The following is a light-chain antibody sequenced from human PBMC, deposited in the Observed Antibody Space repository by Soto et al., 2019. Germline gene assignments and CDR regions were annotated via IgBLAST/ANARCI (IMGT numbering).Light chain of an antibody. CDR1: QSVSNNY. CDR2: GAA. Sequence: EIVLTQSPATLSLSPGERATLSCRASQSVSNNYLAWYQQKPGQAPRRLICGAANRATGIPDRFSGSGSWTAITVTFSRLDPAGFGGYYCQQYGSSGTFGQGTKL. CDR3: QQYGSSGT. V-gene: IGKV3-20*01. J-gene: IGKJ1*01.